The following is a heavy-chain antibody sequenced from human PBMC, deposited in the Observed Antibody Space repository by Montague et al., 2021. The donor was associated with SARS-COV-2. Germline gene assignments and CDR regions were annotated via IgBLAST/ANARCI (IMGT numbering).Heavy chain of an antibody. J-gene: IGHJ5*02. D-gene: IGHD1-20*01. V-gene: IGHV4-59*13. CDR3: ARTEYNWNDWFDP. Sequence: SETLSLTCSVSGGSISSYYWSWIRQSPGKGLEWIGYIFHSGITDYTPSXRSRVTISVDMSKNQFSLQLNSVTAADSAVYYCARTEYNWNDWFDPWGQGTLVTVSS. CDR2: IFHSGIT. CDR1: GGSISSYY.